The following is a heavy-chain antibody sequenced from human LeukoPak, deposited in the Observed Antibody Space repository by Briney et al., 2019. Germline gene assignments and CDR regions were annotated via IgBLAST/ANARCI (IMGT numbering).Heavy chain of an antibody. V-gene: IGHV4-61*02. CDR2: IYSPGT. CDR1: AGSINSGDYY. Sequence: PSQTLSLTCTVSAGSINSGDYYWSWIRQPAGKGLEWIGRIYSPGTNYNYNPSVKGRVTISIDTSKNQFSLKLTSVTAADTAVYYCARGIGTSYDSSRDAFDIWGQGTMVTVSS. CDR3: ARGIGTSYDSSRDAFDI. J-gene: IGHJ3*02. D-gene: IGHD3-22*01.